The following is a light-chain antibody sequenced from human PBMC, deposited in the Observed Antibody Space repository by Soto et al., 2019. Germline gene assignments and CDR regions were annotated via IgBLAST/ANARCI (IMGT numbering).Light chain of an antibody. V-gene: IGLV2-8*01. J-gene: IGLJ1*01. Sequence: QSVLTQPPSASGSPGQSVAISCTGTSSDVGGYNYVSWYQLHPGKAPKLMIYEVNLRPSGVPDRFSGSKSGNTASLTVSGLQAEDEADYYCSSYTSSSTLGVFGTGTKVTVL. CDR3: SSYTSSSTLGV. CDR2: EVN. CDR1: SSDVGGYNY.